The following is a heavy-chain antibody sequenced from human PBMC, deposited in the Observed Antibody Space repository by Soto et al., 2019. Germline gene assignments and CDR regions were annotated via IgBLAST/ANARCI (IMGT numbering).Heavy chain of an antibody. D-gene: IGHD1-26*01. V-gene: IGHV4-4*02. Sequence: QVQLQESGSGLVKPSGTLSLTCTVSGASISSTSSGDWWSWVRQPPGKGLEWIGEIHHSGSTNYNPSLKSRVTMSVDKSKNQFSLRLSSVTAADTAVYYCAKMVGATLVDYWGQGTLVTVSS. J-gene: IGHJ4*02. CDR1: GASISSTSSGDW. CDR3: AKMVGATLVDY. CDR2: IHHSGST.